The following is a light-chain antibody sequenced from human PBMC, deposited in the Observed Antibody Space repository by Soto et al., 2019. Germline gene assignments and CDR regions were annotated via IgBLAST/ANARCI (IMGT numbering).Light chain of an antibody. CDR1: SSDVGGYNY. CDR2: EVS. CDR3: SSYTSSSTAV. V-gene: IGLV2-14*01. Sequence: QSALTQPASVSGSPGQSITISCTGTSSDVGGYNYVSWYQQHPGKAPKLMIYEVSNRPSGVSNRFSGSKFGNTASLTISGLQAEDEADYYCSSYTSSSTAVFGGGTKVTVL. J-gene: IGLJ2*01.